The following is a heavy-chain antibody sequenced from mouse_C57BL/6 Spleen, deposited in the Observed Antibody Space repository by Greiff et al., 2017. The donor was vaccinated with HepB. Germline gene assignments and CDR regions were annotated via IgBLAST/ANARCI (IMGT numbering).Heavy chain of an antibody. CDR3: ARATLITTVVAPFDY. D-gene: IGHD1-1*01. CDR2: IYPGSGST. J-gene: IGHJ2*01. Sequence: QVQLQQPGAELVKPGASVKMSCKASGYTFTSYWITWVKQRPGQGLEWIGDIYPGSGSTNYNEKFKSKATLTVDTSSSTAYMQLSSLTSEDSAVYYCARATLITTVVAPFDYWGQGTTLTVSS. V-gene: IGHV1-55*01. CDR1: GYTFTSYW.